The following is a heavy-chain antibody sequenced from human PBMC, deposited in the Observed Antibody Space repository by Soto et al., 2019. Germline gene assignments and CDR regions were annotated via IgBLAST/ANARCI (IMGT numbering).Heavy chain of an antibody. CDR3: ARDTRYSGYDYPYYCYGMDV. CDR1: GYTFTSYG. D-gene: IGHD5-12*01. CDR2: ISAYNGNT. V-gene: IGHV1-18*04. Sequence: GASVKVSCKASGYTFTSYGISWVRQAPGQGLEWMGWISAYNGNTNYAQKLQGRVTMTTDTSTSTAYMELRSLRSDDTAVYYCARDTRYSGYDYPYYCYGMDVWGQGTTVTVSS. J-gene: IGHJ6*02.